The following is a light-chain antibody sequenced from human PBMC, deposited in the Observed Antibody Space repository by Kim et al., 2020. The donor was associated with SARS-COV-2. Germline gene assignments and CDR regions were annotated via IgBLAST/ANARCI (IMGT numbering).Light chain of an antibody. J-gene: IGLJ2*01. Sequence: QSRYTSYTGYSDNNGSYNYITMQQQHPGKAPKLMIYDINKRPSGISSRFSGSKSGSTASLTISGLQAEDESDYYCSSFTTRSTLVFGGGTQLTVL. CDR2: DIN. V-gene: IGLV2-14*03. CDR3: SSFTTRSTLV. CDR1: SDNNGSYNY.